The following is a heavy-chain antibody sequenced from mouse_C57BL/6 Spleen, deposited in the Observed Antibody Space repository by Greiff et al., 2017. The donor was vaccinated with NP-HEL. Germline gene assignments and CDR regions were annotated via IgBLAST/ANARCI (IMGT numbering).Heavy chain of an antibody. V-gene: IGHV1-5*01. CDR1: GYTFTSYW. CDR3: TTITTGVGYFDV. Sequence: EVQLQQSGTVLARPGASVKMSCKTSGYTFTSYWMHWVKQRPGQGLEWIGAIYPGNSDTSYNQKFKGQAKLTAVTSASTAYMELSSLTNEDSAVYYCTTITTGVGYFDVWGTGTTVTVSS. D-gene: IGHD1-1*01. CDR2: IYPGNSDT. J-gene: IGHJ1*03.